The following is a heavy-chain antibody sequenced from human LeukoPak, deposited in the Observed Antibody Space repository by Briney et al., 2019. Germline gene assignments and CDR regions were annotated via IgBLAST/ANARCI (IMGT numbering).Heavy chain of an antibody. CDR3: ARLFSGYPIDY. Sequence: PSETLSLTCTVSGGSISSSSYYWGWIRQPPGKGLEWIGSIYYSGSTNYNPSLKSRVTISVDTSKNQFSLKLSSVTAADTAVYYCARLFSGYPIDYWGQGTLVTVSS. V-gene: IGHV4-39*07. CDR2: IYYSGST. D-gene: IGHD3-22*01. J-gene: IGHJ4*02. CDR1: GGSISSSSYY.